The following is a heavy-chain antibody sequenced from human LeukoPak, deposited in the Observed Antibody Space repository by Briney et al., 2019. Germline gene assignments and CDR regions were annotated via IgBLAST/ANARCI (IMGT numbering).Heavy chain of an antibody. CDR3: ARDGDIVVVPAARKNNWFDP. V-gene: IGHV4-39*07. CDR1: GGSISSSSYY. CDR2: IYYSGST. J-gene: IGHJ5*02. Sequence: SETPSLTCTVSGGSISSSSYYWGWIRQPPGKGLEWIGSIYYSGSTYYNPSLKSRVTISVDTSKNQFSLKLSSMTAADTAVYYCARDGDIVVVPAARKNNWFDPWGQGTLVTVSS. D-gene: IGHD2-2*01.